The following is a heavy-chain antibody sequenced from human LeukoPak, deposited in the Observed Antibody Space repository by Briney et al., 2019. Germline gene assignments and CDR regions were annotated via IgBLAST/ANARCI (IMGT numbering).Heavy chain of an antibody. CDR2: ISYDGSNK. Sequence: GGSLRLSCAASGFTFSSYSMNWVRQAPGKGLEWVAVISYDGSNKYYADSVKGRFTISRDNSKNTLYLQMNSLRAEDTAVYYCARGRVLRALTYYYYGMDVWGQGTTVTVSS. D-gene: IGHD4-17*01. CDR1: GFTFSSYS. CDR3: ARGRVLRALTYYYYGMDV. V-gene: IGHV3-30*03. J-gene: IGHJ6*02.